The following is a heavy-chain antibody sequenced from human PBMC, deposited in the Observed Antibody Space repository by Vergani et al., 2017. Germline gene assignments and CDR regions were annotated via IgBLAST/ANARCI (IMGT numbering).Heavy chain of an antibody. CDR3: AGRRDGYNDIDY. D-gene: IGHD5-24*01. CDR1: GFTVSSNS. J-gene: IGHJ4*02. Sequence: EVQLVESGGGLIQPGGSLRLSCAASGFTVSSNSMSWVRQAPGKGLEWVSVIYSGGNTYYGDSVKGRFTLSRDNSKNTLYLQMNSLRAEDTAVYYCAGRRDGYNDIDYWGQGTLVTVSS. V-gene: IGHV3-53*01. CDR2: IYSGGNT.